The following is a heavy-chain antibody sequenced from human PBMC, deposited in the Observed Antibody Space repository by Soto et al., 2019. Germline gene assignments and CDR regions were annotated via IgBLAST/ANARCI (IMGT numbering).Heavy chain of an antibody. CDR1: GGTFSSYT. Sequence: QVQLVQSGAEVKKPGSSVKVSCKASGGTFSSYTINWVRQAPGQGLAWMGRINPILGTANYAQKFQGRVTRTADESTSTAYMELSSLRSEATSVYYCARSYCSGGTCFHDWVDPWGQGTLVTVSS. J-gene: IGHJ5*02. V-gene: IGHV1-69*01. D-gene: IGHD2-15*01. CDR2: INPILGTA. CDR3: ARSYCSGGTCFHDWVDP.